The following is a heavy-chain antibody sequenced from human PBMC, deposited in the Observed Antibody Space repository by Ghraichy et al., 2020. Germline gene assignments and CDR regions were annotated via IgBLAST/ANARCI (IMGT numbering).Heavy chain of an antibody. J-gene: IGHJ4*02. CDR1: GFTFSSYA. CDR3: AKGHDSGGYTVVDY. Sequence: GGSLRLSCAVSGFTFSSYAMSWVRQAPGKGLEWVSTISGSGGSTYYADSVKGRFTISRDNSKNTLYLQMNSLRAEDTAVYYCAKGHDSGGYTVVDYWGQGTLVTVSS. D-gene: IGHD3-22*01. CDR2: ISGSGGST. V-gene: IGHV3-23*01.